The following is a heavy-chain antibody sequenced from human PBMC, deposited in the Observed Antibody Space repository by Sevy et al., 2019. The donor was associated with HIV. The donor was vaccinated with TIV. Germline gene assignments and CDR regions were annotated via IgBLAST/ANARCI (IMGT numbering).Heavy chain of an antibody. J-gene: IGHJ6*02. CDR2: FDPEDGET. V-gene: IGHV1-24*01. D-gene: IGHD3-3*01. Sequence: ASVKVSCKVSGYTLTELSMHWVRQAPGKGLEWMGGFDPEDGETIYAQKFQGRVTMTEDTSTDTAYMQLSSLRSEDTAVYYCATVSDFWSGYYPPGMDVWGQGTTVTVSS. CDR1: GYTLTELS. CDR3: ATVSDFWSGYYPPGMDV.